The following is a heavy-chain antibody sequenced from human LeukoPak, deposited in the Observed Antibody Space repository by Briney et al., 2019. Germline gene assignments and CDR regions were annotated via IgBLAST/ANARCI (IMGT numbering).Heavy chain of an antibody. CDR2: INHSGST. V-gene: IGHV4-34*01. Sequence: SETLSLTCAVYGGSFSGYYWSWIRQPPGKGLEWIGEINHSGSTNYNPSLKSRVTISVDTSKNQFSLKLSSVTAADTAVYYCARFTMVRGVMPGFDYWGQGTLVTDSS. D-gene: IGHD3-10*01. CDR3: ARFTMVRGVMPGFDY. J-gene: IGHJ4*02. CDR1: GGSFSGYY.